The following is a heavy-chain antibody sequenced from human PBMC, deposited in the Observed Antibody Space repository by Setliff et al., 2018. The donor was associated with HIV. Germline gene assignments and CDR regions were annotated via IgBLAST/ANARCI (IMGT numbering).Heavy chain of an antibody. D-gene: IGHD3-22*01. V-gene: IGHV3-30*02. Sequence: GSLRLSCAASGFTFSSYGMHWVRQAPGKGLEWVAFIRYDGSNKYYADSVKGRFTISRDNSKNTLYLQMNSLRAEDTAVYYCAKIQNPQGYYYDSSGYYPHPGSPDYWGQGTLVTVSS. CDR2: IRYDGSNK. J-gene: IGHJ4*02. CDR1: GFTFSSYG. CDR3: AKIQNPQGYYYDSSGYYPHPGSPDY.